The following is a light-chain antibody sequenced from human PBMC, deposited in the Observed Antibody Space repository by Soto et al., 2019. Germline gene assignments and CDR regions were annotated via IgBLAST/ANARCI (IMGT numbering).Light chain of an antibody. Sequence: EIVMTQSPATLSVSPGERATLSCRASQSVSSNLAWYQQKPGQAPRLLIYGASTRATGIPARFSGSGSGTEFTLTISSLQSEDFAVYYCQKYKNWPRTFGGGTKVEIK. CDR1: QSVSSN. V-gene: IGKV3-15*01. CDR2: GAS. J-gene: IGKJ4*01. CDR3: QKYKNWPRT.